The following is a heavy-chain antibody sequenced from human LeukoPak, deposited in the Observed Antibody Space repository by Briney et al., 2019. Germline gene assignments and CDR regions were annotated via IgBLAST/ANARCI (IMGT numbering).Heavy chain of an antibody. J-gene: IGHJ6*02. V-gene: IGHV1-18*01. Sequence: ASVKVSCKASGYTFTSYGISWVRQAPGQGLEWMGWISAYNGNTNNAQKLQGRVTMTTDTSTSTAYMELRSLRSDDTAVYYCARGEIVVVPAASYYYYYGMDVWGQGTTVTVSS. CDR3: ARGEIVVVPAASYYYYYGMDV. CDR1: GYTFTSYG. D-gene: IGHD2-2*01. CDR2: ISAYNGNT.